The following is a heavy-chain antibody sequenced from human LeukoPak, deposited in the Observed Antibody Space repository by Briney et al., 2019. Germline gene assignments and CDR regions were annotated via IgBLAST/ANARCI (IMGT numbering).Heavy chain of an antibody. J-gene: IGHJ6*03. V-gene: IGHV4-59*01. Sequence: SETLSLTCTVSGGSISSYYWSWIRQPPGKGLEWIGYIYYSGSTNYNPSLKSRVTISVDTSKNQFSLKLSSVTAADTAVYYCASACCGGDCYSDYYYYYMDVWGKGTTVTISS. CDR1: GGSISSYY. CDR2: IYYSGST. D-gene: IGHD2-21*02. CDR3: ASACCGGDCYSDYYYYYMDV.